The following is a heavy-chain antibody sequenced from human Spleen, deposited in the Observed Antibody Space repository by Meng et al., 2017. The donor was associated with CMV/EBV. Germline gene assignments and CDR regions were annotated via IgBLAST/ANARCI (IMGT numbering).Heavy chain of an antibody. D-gene: IGHD6-6*01. CDR2: INPNSGGT. CDR1: GYTFTGYY. V-gene: IGHV1-2*02. J-gene: IGHJ5*02. Sequence: ASVKVSCKASGYTFTGYYMHWVRQAPGQGLEWMGWINPNSGGTNYAQKFQGRVTMTRDTSISTAYMELSRLRSDDTAVYYCARDFNVAARSFDPWGQGTLVTVSS. CDR3: ARDFNVAARSFDP.